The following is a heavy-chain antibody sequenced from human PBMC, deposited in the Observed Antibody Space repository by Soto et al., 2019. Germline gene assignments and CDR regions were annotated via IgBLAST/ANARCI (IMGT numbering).Heavy chain of an antibody. CDR1: GYTFTGYY. V-gene: IGHV1-2*04. J-gene: IGHJ6*02. Sequence: ASVKVSCKASGYTFTGYYMHWVRQAPGQGLEWMGWINPSSGGTNYAQKFQGWVTMTRDTSISTAYMELSRLRSDDTAVYYCARSRRSSSSRGDYYYGMDVWGQGTTVTVSS. D-gene: IGHD6-6*01. CDR3: ARSRRSSSSRGDYYYGMDV. CDR2: INPSSGGT.